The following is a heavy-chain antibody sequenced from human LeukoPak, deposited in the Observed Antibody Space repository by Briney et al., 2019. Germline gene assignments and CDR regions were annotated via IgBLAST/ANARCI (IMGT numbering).Heavy chain of an antibody. CDR3: ARESNHFRGVRLDY. D-gene: IGHD3-10*01. CDR2: IIPIFGTA. V-gene: IGHV1-69*13. CDR1: GGTFSSYA. Sequence: SVKVSCTASGGTFSSYAISWVRQAPGQGLEWMGGIIPIFGTANYAQKFQGRVTITADESTSTAYMELSSLRSEDTAVYYCARESNHFRGVRLDYWGQGTLVTVSS. J-gene: IGHJ4*02.